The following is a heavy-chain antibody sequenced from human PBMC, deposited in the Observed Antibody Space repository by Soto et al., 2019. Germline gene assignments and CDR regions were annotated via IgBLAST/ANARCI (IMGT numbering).Heavy chain of an antibody. CDR2: IIPMFGTA. Sequence: QVQLVQSGAEVKKPGSSVKVSCKASGGTFSSYAISWVRQAPGQGLEWMGGIIPMFGTANYAQKFQGRVTITADKSTTTAYMELSSLRSEDTAVYYCASAPFVVVPGALDYSYDMDVWSQGTTVTVSS. CDR1: GGTFSSYA. D-gene: IGHD2-2*01. CDR3: ASAPFVVVPGALDYSYDMDV. V-gene: IGHV1-69*06. J-gene: IGHJ6*02.